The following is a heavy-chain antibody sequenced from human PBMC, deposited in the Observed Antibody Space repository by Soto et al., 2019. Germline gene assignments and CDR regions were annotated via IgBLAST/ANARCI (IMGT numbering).Heavy chain of an antibody. CDR2: IFYLGTS. D-gene: IGHD3-3*02. Sequence: SETMSLTCTVSGHSIISSDFYWGWIRQPPGKGLEWTGSIFYLGTSYYNPSLKSRVTMSADTSKNQFSLKLRSVTAADTAMYYCARHSLALRKNNWFDPWGQGIMVTGS. V-gene: IGHV4-39*01. CDR3: ARHSLALRKNNWFDP. CDR1: GHSIISSDFY. J-gene: IGHJ5*02.